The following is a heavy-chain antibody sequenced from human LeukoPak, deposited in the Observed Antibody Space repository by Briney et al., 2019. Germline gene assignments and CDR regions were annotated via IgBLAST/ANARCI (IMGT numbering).Heavy chain of an antibody. CDR1: GFTFSSYW. D-gene: IGHD4-23*01. CDR3: VRGTSSSVVTPLGY. V-gene: IGHV3-74*01. Sequence: PGGSLRLSCAASGFTFSSYWMHWVRQAPGKGLVWVSRINSDGSSTSYADSVKGRFTISRDNAKNTLYLQMNSLRAEDTAVYYCVRGTSSSVVTPLGYWGQGTLVTVSS. J-gene: IGHJ4*02. CDR2: INSDGSST.